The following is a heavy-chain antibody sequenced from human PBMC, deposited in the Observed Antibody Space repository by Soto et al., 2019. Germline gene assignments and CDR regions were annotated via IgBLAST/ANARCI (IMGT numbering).Heavy chain of an antibody. CDR3: AREFYYGSGSYYDPSGFDY. CDR1: GFTFSSYA. D-gene: IGHD3-10*01. J-gene: IGHJ4*02. V-gene: IGHV3-30-3*01. Sequence: QVQLVESGGGVVQPGRSLRLSCAASGFTFSSYAMHWVLQAPGKGLEWVAVISYDGSNKYYADSVKGRFTISRDNSKNTLYLQMNSLRAEDTAVYYCAREFYYGSGSYYDPSGFDYWGQGTLVTVSS. CDR2: ISYDGSNK.